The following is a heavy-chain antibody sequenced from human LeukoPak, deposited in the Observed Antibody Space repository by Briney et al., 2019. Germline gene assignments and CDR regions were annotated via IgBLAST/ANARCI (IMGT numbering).Heavy chain of an antibody. V-gene: IGHV4-34*08. D-gene: IGHD3-22*01. CDR3: ATKTSLTYYYNRLEIFGLDV. CDR1: GFTFSSYE. J-gene: IGHJ6*02. Sequence: GSLRLSCAASGFTFSSYEMNWVRQAPGKGLEWIGEIDHSGSTNYNPSLKSRVTISVDTSHSHFSLKLSSVTAADTAVYYCATKTSLTYYYNRLEIFGLDVWGQGTTVTVSS. CDR2: IDHSGST.